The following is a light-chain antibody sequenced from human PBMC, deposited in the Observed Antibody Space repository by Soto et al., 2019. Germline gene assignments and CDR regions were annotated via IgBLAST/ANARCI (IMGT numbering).Light chain of an antibody. J-gene: IGKJ4*01. CDR2: EES. CDR1: QAVPNN. CDR3: QQVKTYPRT. Sequence: DIHLTQSPSLLSASVGDRFTITCRPSQAVPNNMAWYQQKPGKPPKLLIYEESTLHSGVPSRFSGRKSGTQFTLTIDSLQPEDFATYYCQQVKTYPRTFGGGTKV. V-gene: IGKV1-9*01.